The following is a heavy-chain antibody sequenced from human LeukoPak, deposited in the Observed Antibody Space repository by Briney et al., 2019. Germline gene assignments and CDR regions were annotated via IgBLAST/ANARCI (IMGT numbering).Heavy chain of an antibody. D-gene: IGHD2-2*01. V-gene: IGHV4-34*01. CDR3: ARVVPAAHYYFDY. CDR2: INHSGST. J-gene: IGHJ4*02. Sequence: SETLSLTCAVYGGSFSGYYWSWIRQPPGKGLEWIGEINHSGSTNCNPSLKSRVTISVDTSKNQFSLKLSSVTAADTAVYYCARVVPAAHYYFDYWGQGTLVTVSS. CDR1: GGSFSGYY.